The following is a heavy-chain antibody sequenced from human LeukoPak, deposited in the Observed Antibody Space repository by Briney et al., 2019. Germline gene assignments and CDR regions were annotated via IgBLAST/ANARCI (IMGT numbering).Heavy chain of an antibody. CDR3: ARGVYIAAAQYAY. V-gene: IGHV4-34*01. D-gene: IGHD6-13*01. CDR1: GGSFSGYY. CDR2: MSHTGAT. J-gene: IGHJ4*02. Sequence: SETLSLTCAVFGGSFSGYYWSWIRQSPEKGLEWIGEMSHTGATNYNPSLKSRVTVSVGTSKNQFSLKLSSVTAADTAVYYCARGVYIAAAQYAYWGQGTLVTVSS.